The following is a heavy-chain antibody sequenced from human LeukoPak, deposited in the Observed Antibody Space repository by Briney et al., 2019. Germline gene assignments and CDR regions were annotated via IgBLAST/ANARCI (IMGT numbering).Heavy chain of an antibody. CDR1: GYTFTGYY. V-gene: IGHV1-2*02. D-gene: IGHD3-9*01. CDR2: INPNSGGT. Sequence: ASVKVSCRASGYTFTGYYMHWVRPAPGQGLAWMGWINPNSGGTNYAQKFQGRVTMTRDTSISTAYMELSRLRSDDTAVYYCARGRDRYFDFPFDYWGQGTLVTVSS. J-gene: IGHJ4*02. CDR3: ARGRDRYFDFPFDY.